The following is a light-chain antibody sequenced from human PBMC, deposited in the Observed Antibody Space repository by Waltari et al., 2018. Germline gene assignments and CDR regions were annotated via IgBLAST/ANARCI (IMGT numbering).Light chain of an antibody. J-gene: IGLJ3*02. Sequence: QSALIQPASVSGSPGQSITLPCTETNMHGGRYTLVSWYQQHPGKAPKLMIYEGNKLPSGVSYRFSGSKSGNTASLTISGLQADDEADYYCSSYAGSSSPRVFGGGTKLTVL. V-gene: IGLV2-23*01. CDR2: EGN. CDR3: SSYAGSSSPRV. CDR1: NMHGGRYTL.